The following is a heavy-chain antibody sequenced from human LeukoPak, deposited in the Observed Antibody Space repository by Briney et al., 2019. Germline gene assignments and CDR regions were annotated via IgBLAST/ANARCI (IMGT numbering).Heavy chain of an antibody. CDR1: GGSFSGYY. Sequence: PSETLSLTCAVYGGSFSGYYWSWIRQPPGKGLEWIGEINHSGSTNYNPSLKSRVTISVDTSKNQFSLKLSSVTAADTAVYYCASGTGLEYWGQGTLVTVSS. D-gene: IGHD6-19*01. CDR3: ASGTGLEY. J-gene: IGHJ4*02. V-gene: IGHV4-34*01. CDR2: INHSGST.